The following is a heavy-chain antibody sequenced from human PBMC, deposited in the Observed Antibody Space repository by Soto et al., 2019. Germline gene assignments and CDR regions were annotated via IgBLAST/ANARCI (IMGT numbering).Heavy chain of an antibody. CDR1: GFTFSSYT. CDR2: IVGSGDNT. CDR3: AKEPVGPDWYFDL. Sequence: PGGSLRLSCAASGFTFSSYTMTWVRQAPGERLEWVSSIVGSGDNTYYADSVKGRFTISRDNSKTTLYLQMNSLRAEDTAVYNCAKEPVGPDWYFDLWGRGTLVTVSS. V-gene: IGHV3-23*01. J-gene: IGHJ2*01.